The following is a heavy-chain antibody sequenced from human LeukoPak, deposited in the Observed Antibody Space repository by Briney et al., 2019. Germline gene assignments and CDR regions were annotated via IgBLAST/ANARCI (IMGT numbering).Heavy chain of an antibody. CDR3: ARDMNGGGYYFDY. J-gene: IGHJ4*02. V-gene: IGHV3-33*01. D-gene: IGHD3-16*01. CDR2: IWYDGSNK. CDR1: GFTFSSYG. Sequence: GGSLRLSCAASGFTFSSYGMHWVRQAPGKGLEWVAVIWYDGSNKYYADSVKGRFTISRDNSKNTLYLQMNSLRAEDTAVYYCARDMNGGGYYFDYWGQGTLVTVSS.